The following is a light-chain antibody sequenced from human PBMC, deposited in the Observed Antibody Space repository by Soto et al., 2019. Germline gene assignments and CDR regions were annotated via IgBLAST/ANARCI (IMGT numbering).Light chain of an antibody. V-gene: IGKV3-20*01. CDR1: QSVSSIY. CDR3: QQYCSSPPVT. J-gene: IGKJ1*01. CDR2: GAS. Sequence: EIVLTQSPGTLSLSPGERATLSCRASQSVSSIYLAWYQQKPGQAPRLLIYGASSSATGIPDRFSGSGSGTDFILTIIRLEPEDFAVYYCQQYCSSPPVTFGQGTKVQIK.